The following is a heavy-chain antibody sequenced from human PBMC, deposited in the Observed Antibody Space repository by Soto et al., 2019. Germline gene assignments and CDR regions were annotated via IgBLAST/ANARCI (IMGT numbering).Heavy chain of an antibody. V-gene: IGHV4-59*01. J-gene: IGHJ5*02. Sequence: PSETLSRTCTVSGGSISSYYWSWIRQPPGKGLEWIGYIYYSGSTNYNPSLKSRVTISVDTSKNQFSLKLSSVTAADTAVYYCARDNPITGTTSEWWFDPWGQGTLVTVSS. CDR1: GGSISSYY. CDR2: IYYSGST. D-gene: IGHD1-7*01. CDR3: ARDNPITGTTSEWWFDP.